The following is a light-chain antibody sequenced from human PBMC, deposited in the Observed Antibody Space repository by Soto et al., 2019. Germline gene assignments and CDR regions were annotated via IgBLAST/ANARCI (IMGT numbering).Light chain of an antibody. CDR1: SGDVGGYYY. CDR2: EVS. Sequence: QSVLTQPASVSGSPGQSITISCTGTSGDVGGYYYVSWYQQLPGKAPKLMISEVSNRPSGVSNRFSGSKSGNTASLTISPLQAEDEADYYCISYTAGGTIFXTGTKRTVL. V-gene: IGLV2-14*01. CDR3: ISYTAGGTI. J-gene: IGLJ1*01.